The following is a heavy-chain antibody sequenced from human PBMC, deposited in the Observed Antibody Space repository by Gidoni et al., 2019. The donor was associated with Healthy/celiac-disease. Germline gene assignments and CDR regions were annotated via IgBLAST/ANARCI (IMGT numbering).Heavy chain of an antibody. CDR3: ARDLAGW. J-gene: IGHJ4*02. D-gene: IGHD2-15*01. V-gene: IGHV3-30-3*01. CDR2: ISYDGSNK. Sequence: QVQLVESGGGVVQPGRSLRLSFAASGLTFSSYAMPWVRPAPGKGLEWVAVISYDGSNKYYADSVKGRFTISRDNSKNTLYLQMNSLRAEDTAVYYCARDLAGWWGQGTLVTVSS. CDR1: GLTFSSYA.